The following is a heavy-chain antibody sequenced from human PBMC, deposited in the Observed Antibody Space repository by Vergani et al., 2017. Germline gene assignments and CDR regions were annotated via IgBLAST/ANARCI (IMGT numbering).Heavy chain of an antibody. D-gene: IGHD6-13*01. CDR1: GGSISSYY. CDR3: ARDLLGIAAAGNAFDI. V-gene: IGHV4-59*01. Sequence: QVQLQESGPGLVKPSETLSLTCTVSGGSISSYYWSWIRPPPGKGLEWIGYIYYSGSTNYNPSLKSRVTISVDTSKNQFSLKLSSVTAADTAVYYCARDLLGIAAAGNAFDIWGQGTMVTVSS. J-gene: IGHJ3*02. CDR2: IYYSGST.